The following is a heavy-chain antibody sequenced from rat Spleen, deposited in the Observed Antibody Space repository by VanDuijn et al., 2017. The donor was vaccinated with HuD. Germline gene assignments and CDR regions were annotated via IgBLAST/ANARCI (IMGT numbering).Heavy chain of an antibody. D-gene: IGHD1-1*01. CDR2: IWINGGT. Sequence: QVQLKESGPGLVQPSQTLSLTCTVSGLSLTSHSVSWIRQPPGKGLEWMGVIWINGGTDYNSAIKSRLSITRDTSKSQVFLKMNSLQTEDTAMYFCARKVFIADWYLDFWGPGTMVTVSS. J-gene: IGHJ1*01. CDR1: GLSLTSHS. CDR3: ARKVFIADWYLDF. V-gene: IGHV2-47*01.